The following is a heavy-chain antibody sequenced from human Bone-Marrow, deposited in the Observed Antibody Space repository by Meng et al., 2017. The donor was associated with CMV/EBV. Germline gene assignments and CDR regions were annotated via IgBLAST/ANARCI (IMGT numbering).Heavy chain of an antibody. J-gene: IGHJ6*02. V-gene: IGHV3-7*01. CDR2: IKQDGSEK. CDR3: ARGLRMDV. Sequence: GESQKISCAASGFTFSSYWMSWVRQAPGKGLEWVANIKQDGSEKYYVDSVKGRFTISRDNAKNSLYLQMNSLRAEDTAVYYCARGLRMDVWGQGNTVNVAS. CDR1: GFTFSSYW.